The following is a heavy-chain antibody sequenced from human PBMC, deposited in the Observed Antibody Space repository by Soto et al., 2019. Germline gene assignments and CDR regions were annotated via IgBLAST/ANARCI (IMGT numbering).Heavy chain of an antibody. J-gene: IGHJ5*02. CDR3: ARRYCSSTSCYWWFDP. V-gene: IGHV4-34*01. Sequence: LSLTCAVYGGSFSGYYWSWIRQPPGKGLEWIGEINHSGSTNYNPSLKSRVTISVDTSKNQFSLKLSSVTAADTAVYYCARRYCSSTSCYWWFDPWGQGTLVTVSS. D-gene: IGHD2-2*01. CDR2: INHSGST. CDR1: GGSFSGYY.